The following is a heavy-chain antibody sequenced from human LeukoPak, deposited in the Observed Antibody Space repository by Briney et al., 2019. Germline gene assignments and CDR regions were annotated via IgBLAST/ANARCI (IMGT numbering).Heavy chain of an antibody. D-gene: IGHD3-3*01. CDR2: IYYSGST. CDR1: GGSISSGGYY. CDR3: ARAYDFWSGSNFDY. V-gene: IGHV4-61*08. Sequence: PSETLSLTCTVSGGSISSGGYYWSWIRQPPGKGLEWIGYIYYSGSTNYNPSLKSRVTISVDTSKNQFSLKLSSVTAADTAVYYCARAYDFWSGSNFDYWGQGTLVTVSS. J-gene: IGHJ4*02.